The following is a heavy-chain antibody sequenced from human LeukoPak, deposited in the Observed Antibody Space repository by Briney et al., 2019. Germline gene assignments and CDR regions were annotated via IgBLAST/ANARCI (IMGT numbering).Heavy chain of an antibody. CDR2: IYYSGST. CDR3: ARAAYDSSGYLTL. J-gene: IGHJ4*02. CDR1: GGSISSSSYY. Sequence: SETLSLTCTVSGGSISSSSYYWGWIRQPPGKGLEWIGSIYYSGSTYYNPSLKSRVTISVDTSKNQFSLKLSSVTAADTAVYYCARAAYDSSGYLTLWGQGTLVAVSS. V-gene: IGHV4-39*01. D-gene: IGHD3-22*01.